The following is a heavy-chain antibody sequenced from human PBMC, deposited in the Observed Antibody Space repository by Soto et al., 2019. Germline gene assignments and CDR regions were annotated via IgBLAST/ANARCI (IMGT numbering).Heavy chain of an antibody. CDR2: IYYSGST. CDR3: ARAIAARGRFDP. Sequence: SETLSLTCTVSGGSIGSYYWRWIRQPPGKGLEWIGYIYYSGSTNYNPTLKSRVTISVDTSKNQFSLQLGSVTAAEKAVYYCARAIAARGRFDPWGQGTLV. CDR1: GGSIGSYY. V-gene: IGHV4-59*01. D-gene: IGHD6-6*01. J-gene: IGHJ5*02.